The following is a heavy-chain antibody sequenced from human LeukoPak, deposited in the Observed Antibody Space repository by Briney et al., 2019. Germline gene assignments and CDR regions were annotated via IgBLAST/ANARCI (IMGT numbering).Heavy chain of an antibody. CDR3: ASYQKTQEYSSGWFDAFDI. J-gene: IGHJ3*02. V-gene: IGHV4-59*01. Sequence: SETLSLTCTVSGGSISSYYWSWIRQPPGKGLEWIGYIYYSGSTNYNPSLKSRVTISVDTSKNQFSLKLSSVTAADTAVYYCASYQKTQEYSSGWFDAFDIWGQGTMVTVSS. D-gene: IGHD6-19*01. CDR1: GGSISSYY. CDR2: IYYSGST.